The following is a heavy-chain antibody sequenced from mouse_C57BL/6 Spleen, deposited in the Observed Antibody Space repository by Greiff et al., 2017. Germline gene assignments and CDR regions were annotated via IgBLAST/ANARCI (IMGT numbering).Heavy chain of an antibody. CDR1: GFSLTSYG. CDR3: ARSPTGYYFDY. D-gene: IGHD4-1*02. V-gene: IGHV2-2*01. Sequence: QVNVKQSGPGLLQPSQSLSITCTVSGFSLTSYGVHWVRQSPGKGLELLGVICSGGITDYNAAFIPRLSITKYNSKSQVFFKMNSLLADDTAIYYWARSPTGYYFDYWGQGTTRTVSS. CDR2: ICSGGIT. J-gene: IGHJ2*01.